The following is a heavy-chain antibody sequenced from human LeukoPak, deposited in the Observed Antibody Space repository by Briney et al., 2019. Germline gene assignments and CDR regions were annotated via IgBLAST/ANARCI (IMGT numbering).Heavy chain of an antibody. J-gene: IGHJ3*02. CDR2: INPNSGGT. CDR3: ATLTYYHDSSGFTGEGAFDI. V-gene: IGHV1-2*06. Sequence: ASVKVSCKASGYTFTGYYMHWVRRAPGQGLEWMGRINPNSGGTNYAQKFQGRVTMTRDTSISTAYMELSRLRSDDTAVYYCATLTYYHDSSGFTGEGAFDIWGQGTMVTVSS. CDR1: GYTFTGYY. D-gene: IGHD3-22*01.